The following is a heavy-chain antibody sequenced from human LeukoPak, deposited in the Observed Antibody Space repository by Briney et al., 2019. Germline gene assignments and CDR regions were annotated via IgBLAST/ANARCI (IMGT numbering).Heavy chain of an antibody. D-gene: IGHD6-13*01. CDR2: IYYSGST. CDR1: GGSISSSSYY. J-gene: IGHJ6*03. V-gene: IGHV4-39*01. CDR3: ARRDSSSWYQYYYYYYMDV. Sequence: SETLSLTCTVSGGSISSSSYYWGWIRQAPGKGLEWIGSIYYSGSTYYNPSLKSRVTISVDTSKNQFSLKLSSVTAADTAVYYCARRDSSSWYQYYYYYYMDVWGKGTTVTVSS.